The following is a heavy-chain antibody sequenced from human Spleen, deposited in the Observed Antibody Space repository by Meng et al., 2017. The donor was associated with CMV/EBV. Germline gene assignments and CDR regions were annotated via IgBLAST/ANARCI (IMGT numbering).Heavy chain of an antibody. V-gene: IGHV3-7*01. CDR3: VKLFDY. Sequence: GESLKISCAASGFTFSNYWMTWVRQAPGKGLEWVANIKEDGSEKNYVDSVKGRFTISRDNAKNSLYLQMNSLRAEDTALYYCVKLFDYWGQGALVTVSS. J-gene: IGHJ4*02. CDR1: GFTFSNYW. D-gene: IGHD3-10*01. CDR2: IKEDGSEK.